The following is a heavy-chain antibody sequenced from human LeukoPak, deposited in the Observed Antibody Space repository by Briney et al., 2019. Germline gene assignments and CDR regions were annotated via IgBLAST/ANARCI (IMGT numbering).Heavy chain of an antibody. V-gene: IGHV3-23*01. CDR3: ATLIQYSSGPKG. J-gene: IGHJ4*02. Sequence: GGSLRLSCAASGFTFSSYAMSWVRQAPGKGLEWVSAISGSGGSTYYADSVKGRFTISRDNSKNTLYLQMNSLRAEDTAVYYCATLIQYSSGPKGWGQGTLVTVSS. D-gene: IGHD6-19*01. CDR2: ISGSGGST. CDR1: GFTFSSYA.